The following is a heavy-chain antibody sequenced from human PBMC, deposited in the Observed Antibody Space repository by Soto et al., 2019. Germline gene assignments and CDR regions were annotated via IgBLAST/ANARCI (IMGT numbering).Heavy chain of an antibody. J-gene: IGHJ4*02. V-gene: IGHV4-34*01. CDR1: GGSFSGYY. D-gene: IGHD5-18*01. Sequence: QVQLQQWGAGLLKPSETLSLTCAVYGGSFSGYYWSWIRQPPGKGLEWIGEINHSGSTNYNPSLKSRVTISVDTSKNQFSLKLSSVTAADTAVYYCARKTDTAMVYFDYWGQGTLVTVSS. CDR3: ARKTDTAMVYFDY. CDR2: INHSGST.